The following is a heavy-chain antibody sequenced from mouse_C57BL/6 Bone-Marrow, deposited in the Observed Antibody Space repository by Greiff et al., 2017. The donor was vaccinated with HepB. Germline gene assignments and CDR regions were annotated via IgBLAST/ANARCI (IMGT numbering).Heavy chain of an antibody. CDR1: GFTFSDYY. CDR3: ARPLLRDWYFDV. V-gene: IGHV5-12*01. D-gene: IGHD1-2*01. CDR2: ISNGGGST. J-gene: IGHJ1*03. Sequence: EVQVVESGGGLVQPGGSLKLSCAASGFTFSDYYMYWVRQTPEKRLEWVAYISNGGGSTYYPDTVKGRFTISRDNAKNTLYLQMSRLKSEDTAMYYCARPLLRDWYFDVWGTGTTVTVSS.